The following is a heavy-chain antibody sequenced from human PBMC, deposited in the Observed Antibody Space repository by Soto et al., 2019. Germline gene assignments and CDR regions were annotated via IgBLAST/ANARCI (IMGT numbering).Heavy chain of an antibody. J-gene: IGHJ6*02. D-gene: IGHD3-10*01. CDR3: ATENPVFFGDLFWTAYGMEV. CDR1: GFTFGTAW. CDR2: IRSDTDGGTA. V-gene: IGHV3-15*07. Sequence: PGGSLRLSCAASGFTFGTAWMNWVRQAPGKGLESVGRIRSDTDGGTADYAAPVKGRFTISRDDSKNMLYLQMNSLKVEDTAVYYCATENPVFFGDLFWTAYGMEVWGQGTTVTVSS.